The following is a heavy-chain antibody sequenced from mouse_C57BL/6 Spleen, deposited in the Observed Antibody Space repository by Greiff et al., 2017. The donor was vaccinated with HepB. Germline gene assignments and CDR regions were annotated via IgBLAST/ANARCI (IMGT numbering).Heavy chain of an antibody. CDR3: APYYYGSSYGYFDV. J-gene: IGHJ1*03. D-gene: IGHD1-1*01. V-gene: IGHV1-55*01. Sequence: QVQLQQPGAELVKPGASVKMSRKASGYTFTSYWITWVKQRPGQGLEWIGDIYPGSGSTNYNEKFKSKATLTVDTSSSTAYMQLSSLTSEDSAVYYCAPYYYGSSYGYFDVWGTGTTVTVSS. CDR1: GYTFTSYW. CDR2: IYPGSGST.